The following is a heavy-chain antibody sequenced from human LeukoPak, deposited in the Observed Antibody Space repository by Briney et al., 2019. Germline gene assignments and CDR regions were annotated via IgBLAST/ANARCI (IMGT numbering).Heavy chain of an antibody. V-gene: IGHV6-1*01. D-gene: IGHD6-19*01. CDR3: ARMARGHSTGWSFFDF. Sequence: SQTLSLTCAISGDSVSSKSVAWAWIRQSPSRGLERLGRTYYRTKWYNDYAGSVKSRTTINPDTSKNQFSLQLRSVNSEDTAVYYCARMARGHSTGWSFFDFWGQGTLVTVSS. CDR1: GDSVSSKSVA. J-gene: IGHJ4*02. CDR2: TYYRTKWYN.